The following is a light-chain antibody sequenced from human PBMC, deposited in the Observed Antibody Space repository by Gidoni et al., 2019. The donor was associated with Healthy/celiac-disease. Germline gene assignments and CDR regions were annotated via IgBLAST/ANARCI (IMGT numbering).Light chain of an antibody. J-gene: IGKJ4*01. CDR3: QQYNNWPPLT. V-gene: IGKV3-15*01. CDR2: GAS. CDR1: QSVSSN. Sequence: DIVMTQSPATLSVSPGERATLSCRASQSVSSNLAWYQQKPGQAPRLIIYGASTRATGIPARFSGSGSGTEFTLTISSLESEDFAVYYCQQYNNWPPLTFGGGTKVEIK.